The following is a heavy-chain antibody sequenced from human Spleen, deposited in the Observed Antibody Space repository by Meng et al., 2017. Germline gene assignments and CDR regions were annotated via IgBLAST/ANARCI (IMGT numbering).Heavy chain of an antibody. CDR2: INPNTGGT. D-gene: IGHD6-13*01. CDR3: VRDEDISAAGKLFGDY. Sequence: ASVKVSCKASGYTFTGYYMHWVRQAPGQGLEWMGWINPNTGGTKSAQKFQDRVTMTRDTSINTAYMELSRLRSDDTAVYYCVRDEDISAAGKLFGDYWGQGTLVTVSS. V-gene: IGHV1-2*02. CDR1: GYTFTGYY. J-gene: IGHJ4*02.